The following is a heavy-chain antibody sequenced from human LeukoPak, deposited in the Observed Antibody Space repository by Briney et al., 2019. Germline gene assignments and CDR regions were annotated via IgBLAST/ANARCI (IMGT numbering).Heavy chain of an antibody. CDR2: IYYSGST. Sequence: SETLSLTCTVSGGSISSSSYYWGWIRQPPGKGLEWIGSIYYSGSTYYNPSLKSRVTISVDTSKNQISLKLSSVTAADTAVYYCARLGTGDILTGYYPFDYWGQGTLVTVSS. J-gene: IGHJ4*02. CDR3: ARLGTGDILTGYYPFDY. CDR1: GGSISSSSYY. D-gene: IGHD3-9*01. V-gene: IGHV4-39*01.